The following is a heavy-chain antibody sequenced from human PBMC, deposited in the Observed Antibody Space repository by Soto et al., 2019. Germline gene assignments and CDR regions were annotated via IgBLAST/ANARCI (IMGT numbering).Heavy chain of an antibody. J-gene: IGHJ4*02. D-gene: IGHD5-12*01. CDR2: INSDGSST. CDR3: ARDVDRRYYFNY. V-gene: IGHV3-74*01. CDR1: RFSFSNYW. Sequence: GGSLRLSCAASRFSFSNYWMHWVRQAPGKGLVWVSRINSDGSSTSYADSVKGRFTISRDNAKNTLYLQMNSLRAEDTALYYCARDVDRRYYFNYWGQGTPVTVSS.